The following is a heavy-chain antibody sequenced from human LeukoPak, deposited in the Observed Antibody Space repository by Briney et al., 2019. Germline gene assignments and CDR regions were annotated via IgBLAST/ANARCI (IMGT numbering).Heavy chain of an antibody. J-gene: IGHJ3*02. CDR1: GGTFSSYA. D-gene: IGHD6-13*01. V-gene: IGHV1-2*04. CDR2: INPNSGGT. CDR3: ARASLTGIAAAVDAFDI. Sequence: GAPVKVSCKASGGTFSSYAISWVRQAPGQGLEWMGWINPNSGGTNYAQKFQGWVTMTRDTSISTAYMELSRLRSDDTAVYYCARASLTGIAAAVDAFDIWGQGTMVIVSS.